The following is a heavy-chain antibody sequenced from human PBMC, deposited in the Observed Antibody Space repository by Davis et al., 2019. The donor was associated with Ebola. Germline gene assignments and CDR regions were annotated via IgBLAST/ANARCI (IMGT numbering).Heavy chain of an antibody. CDR2: IYPGDSDT. D-gene: IGHD3-16*01. CDR1: GYSFATYW. Sequence: GESLKISCKGSGYSFATYWIVWVRQMPGKGLEWMGIIYPGDSDTRYSPSFQGQVTISADKSISTAYLQWSSLKASDTAMYYCARQNFRGYFDYWGQGTLVTVSS. J-gene: IGHJ4*02. CDR3: ARQNFRGYFDY. V-gene: IGHV5-51*01.